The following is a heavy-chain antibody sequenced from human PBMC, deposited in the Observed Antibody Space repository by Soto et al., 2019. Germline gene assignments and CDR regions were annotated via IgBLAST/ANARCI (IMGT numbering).Heavy chain of an antibody. V-gene: IGHV1-18*01. CDR3: ARCLVVAATGYYYYMDV. Sequence: ASVKVSCKASGYTFTSYGISWVRQAPGQGLEWMGWISAYNGNTNYAQKLQGRVTMTTDTSTSTAYMELRSLRSDDTAVYYCARCLVVAATGYYYYMDVWGKGTTVTVSS. J-gene: IGHJ6*03. D-gene: IGHD2-15*01. CDR2: ISAYNGNT. CDR1: GYTFTSYG.